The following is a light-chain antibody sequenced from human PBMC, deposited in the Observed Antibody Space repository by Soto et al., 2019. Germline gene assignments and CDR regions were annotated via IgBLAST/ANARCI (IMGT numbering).Light chain of an antibody. CDR1: SSNIGSNY. CDR3: AAWEDSLSGVV. J-gene: IGLJ2*01. CDR2: RNK. V-gene: IGLV1-47*01. Sequence: QPVLTQPPSASGTPGQRVTISCSGSSSNIGSNYVYWYQQLPGTAPKLLIYRNKQRPSGVPDRFSGSKSGTSASLAIGGLRSEDEADYYCAAWEDSLSGVVFGGGTKLTVL.